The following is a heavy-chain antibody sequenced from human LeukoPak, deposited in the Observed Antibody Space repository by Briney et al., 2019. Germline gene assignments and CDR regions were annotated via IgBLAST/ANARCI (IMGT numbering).Heavy chain of an antibody. Sequence: GGSLRLSCAASGFTFSSYGMHWVRQAPGKGLEWVSVIYSDDSTYYADSVKGRFTISRDNAKNSLYLQMNSLRDEDTAVYYCAREGPYYGSGSYRGDVWGQGTTVTVSS. CDR1: GFTFSSYG. V-gene: IGHV3-NL1*01. D-gene: IGHD3-10*01. CDR3: AREGPYYGSGSYRGDV. CDR2: IYSDDST. J-gene: IGHJ6*02.